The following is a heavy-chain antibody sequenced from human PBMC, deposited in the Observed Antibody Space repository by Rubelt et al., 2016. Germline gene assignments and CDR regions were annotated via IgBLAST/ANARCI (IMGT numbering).Heavy chain of an antibody. CDR1: GFTFSTYW. CDR2: IGRRANSYAT. V-gene: IGHV3-73*02. J-gene: IGHJ4*02. CDR3: ATPSGY. Sequence: EVQVVESGGGLVQPGGSLRLSCAASGFTFSTYWMNWVRQASGKGLEWVGRIGRRANSYATGSAASVKGRFTISRDDSSDTAYLQMNSLRTEDTAVYYCATPSGYWGQGTLVTVSS.